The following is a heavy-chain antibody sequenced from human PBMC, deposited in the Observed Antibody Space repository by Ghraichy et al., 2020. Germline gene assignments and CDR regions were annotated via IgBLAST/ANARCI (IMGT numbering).Heavy chain of an antibody. CDR1: GYTFTSYG. D-gene: IGHD5-18*01. Sequence: ASVKVSCKASGYTFTSYGISWVRQAPGQGLEWMGWIGAYNGNTNYAQKLQGRVTMTTDTSTSTAYMELRSLRSDDTAVYYCARDRPNTAMVTYDYWGQGTLVTVSS. CDR2: IGAYNGNT. V-gene: IGHV1-18*01. J-gene: IGHJ4*02. CDR3: ARDRPNTAMVTYDY.